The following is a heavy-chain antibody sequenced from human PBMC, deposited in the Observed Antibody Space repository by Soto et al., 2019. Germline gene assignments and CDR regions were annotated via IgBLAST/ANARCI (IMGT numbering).Heavy chain of an antibody. J-gene: IGHJ4*02. CDR2: IYHSGST. D-gene: IGHD6-6*01. Sequence: QVQLQESGPGLVKPSGTLSLTCAVSGGSISSSNWWSWVRQPPGKGLEWIGEIYHSGSTNYHPSLKSRVTISVDKSKNQFSLKLSSVTTADTAVYYCARVRVSRYRSSSGFDYWGQGTLVTVSS. CDR3: ARVRVSRYRSSSGFDY. CDR1: GGSISSSNW. V-gene: IGHV4-4*02.